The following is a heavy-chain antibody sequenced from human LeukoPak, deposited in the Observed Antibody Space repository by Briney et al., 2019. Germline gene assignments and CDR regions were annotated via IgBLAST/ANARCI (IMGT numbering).Heavy chain of an antibody. CDR3: AYNRNFALDN. CDR1: GFTVSSNY. V-gene: IGHV4-34*08. D-gene: IGHD1-14*01. J-gene: IGHJ4*01. Sequence: PGGSLRLSCAASGFTVSSNYMSWVRQPPGKGLEWIGEVYHSGGANYKPSLKSRVTISVDTSRNHFSLKLTSVTAADTAAYFCAYNRNFALDNWGQGTLVTVSS. CDR2: VYHSGGA.